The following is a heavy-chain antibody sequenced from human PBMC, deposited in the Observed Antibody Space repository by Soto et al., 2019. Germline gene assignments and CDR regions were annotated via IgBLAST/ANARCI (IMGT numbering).Heavy chain of an antibody. CDR2: IIPILTTP. J-gene: IGHJ6*02. Sequence: SVKVSCKASGGTFSIYGFSWVRQSPGQGPEWIGGIIPILTTPNYAQKFQGRVTIVAGESTTTVYMELSSLKFEDTAVYYCATSVGIAPTGEDGMDVWGQGTSVTVSS. CDR3: ATSVGIAPTGEDGMDV. V-gene: IGHV1-69*13. CDR1: GGTFSIYG. D-gene: IGHD2-8*02.